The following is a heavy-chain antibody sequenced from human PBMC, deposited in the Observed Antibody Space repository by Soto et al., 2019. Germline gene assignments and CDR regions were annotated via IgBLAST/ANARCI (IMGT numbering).Heavy chain of an antibody. V-gene: IGHV1-3*01. CDR2: INAGNGNT. D-gene: IGHD3-16*01. CDR3: ARDWGRSLYYFDY. CDR1: GYTFTSYA. Sequence: GASVKVSCKASGYTFTSYAMHWVRQAPGQRLEWMGWINAGNGNTKYSQRFQGRVTITRDTSASTAYMELSSLRSEDTAVYYCARDWGRSLYYFDYWGQGTLVTVSS. J-gene: IGHJ4*02.